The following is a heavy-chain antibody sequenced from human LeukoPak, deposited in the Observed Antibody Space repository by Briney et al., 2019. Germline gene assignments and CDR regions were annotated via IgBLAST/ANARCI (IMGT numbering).Heavy chain of an antibody. CDR3: ARWASYYYYYGMDV. J-gene: IGHJ6*02. CDR2: INPNSGGT. Sequence: ASVKVSCKASGYTFTSYGISWVRQAPGQGLEWMGWINPNSGGTNYAQKFQGRVTMTRDTSISTAYMELSSLRSEDTAVYYCARWASYYYYYGMDVWGQGTTVTVSS. CDR1: GYTFTSYG. V-gene: IGHV1-2*02.